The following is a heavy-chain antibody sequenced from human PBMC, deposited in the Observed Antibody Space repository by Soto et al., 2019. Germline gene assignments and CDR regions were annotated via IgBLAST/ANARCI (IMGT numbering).Heavy chain of an antibody. Sequence: ASVKVSCKASGYTFTSYAMHWVRQAPGQRLEWMGWINAGNGNTKYSQKFQGRVTITRDTSASAAYMELSSLRSEDTAVYYCAKVNWIYGPFGPWGEGSLVTVSS. CDR2: INAGNGNT. J-gene: IGHJ5*02. V-gene: IGHV1-3*01. CDR1: GYTFTSYA. CDR3: AKVNWIYGPFGP. D-gene: IGHD1-7*01.